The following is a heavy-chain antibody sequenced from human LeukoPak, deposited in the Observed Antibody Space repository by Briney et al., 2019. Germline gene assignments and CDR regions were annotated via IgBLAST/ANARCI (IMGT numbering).Heavy chain of an antibody. J-gene: IGHJ4*02. Sequence: ASVKVSCKASGYTFTGYYMHWVRQAPGQGLEWMGWINPNSGGANYAQKFQGRVTMTRDTSISTAYMELSRLRSDDTAVYYCARDDSGNRGFGELFFDYWGQGTLVTVSS. CDR3: ARDDSGNRGFGELFFDY. CDR2: INPNSGGA. V-gene: IGHV1-2*02. CDR1: GYTFTGYY. D-gene: IGHD3-10*01.